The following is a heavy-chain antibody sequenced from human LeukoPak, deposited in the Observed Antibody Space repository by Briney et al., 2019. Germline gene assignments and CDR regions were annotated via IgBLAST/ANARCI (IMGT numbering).Heavy chain of an antibody. D-gene: IGHD1-1*01. J-gene: IGHJ5*02. CDR3: TKEGATGSRYNFET. CDR1: VFTFSSHG. V-gene: IGHV3-30*18. Sequence: PGRSLRLSCAASVFTFSSHGMLWVRQAPGKGLEWVTVISDDGRTEYYADSVKGLFNISRDIHKNRVSLQMNTLRDGYMDVLYCTKEGATGSRYNFETWGQGDLVTVSS. CDR2: ISDDGRTE.